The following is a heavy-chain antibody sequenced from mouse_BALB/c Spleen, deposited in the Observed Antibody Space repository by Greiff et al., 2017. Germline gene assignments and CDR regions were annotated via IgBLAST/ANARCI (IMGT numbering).Heavy chain of an antibody. V-gene: IGHV5-6-5*01. CDR2: ISSGGST. CDR1: GFTFSSYA. Sequence: EVQGVESGGGLVKPGGSLKLSCAASGFTFSSYAMSWVRQTPEKRLEWVASISSGGSTYYPDSVKGRFTISRDNARNILYLQMSSLRSEDTAMYYCARSNSLLRYAMDYWGQGTSVTVSS. CDR3: ARSNSLLRYAMDY. D-gene: IGHD1-2*01. J-gene: IGHJ4*01.